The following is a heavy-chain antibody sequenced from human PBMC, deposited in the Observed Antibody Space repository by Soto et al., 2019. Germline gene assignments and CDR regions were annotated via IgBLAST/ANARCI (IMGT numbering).Heavy chain of an antibody. V-gene: IGHV3-30*18. CDR1: GFTFSTTG. CDR2: ISHDGGEK. D-gene: IGHD6-19*01. Sequence: HVHLAESGGGVVQPGRSLRLSCAASGFTFSTTGMHWVRQAPGKGLEWVAMISHDGGEKFYTDSVKGRFTISRDTSKNPLYSQMDSLRPEDTAIYHCAKDLYGAGWYDYFDPWGQGTLVTVSS. CDR3: AKDLYGAGWYDYFDP. J-gene: IGHJ5*02.